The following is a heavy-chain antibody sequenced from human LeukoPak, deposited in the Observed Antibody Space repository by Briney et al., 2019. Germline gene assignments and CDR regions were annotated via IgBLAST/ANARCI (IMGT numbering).Heavy chain of an antibody. V-gene: IGHV4-61*02. CDR3: AITAHYYDSSGSHAFDI. CDR2: IYTSGST. CDR1: GGSISSGRYY. D-gene: IGHD3-22*01. Sequence: SQTLSLTCTVSGGSISSGRYYWNWIRQPAGKGLEGIGRIYTSGSTNYNPSLKSRITISVDTSKNQFSLKLSSVTAADTAVYYCAITAHYYDSSGSHAFDIWGQGTMVTVSS. J-gene: IGHJ3*02.